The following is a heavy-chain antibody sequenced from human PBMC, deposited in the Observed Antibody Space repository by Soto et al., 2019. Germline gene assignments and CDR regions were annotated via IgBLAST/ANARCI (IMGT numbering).Heavy chain of an antibody. D-gene: IGHD3-3*02. J-gene: IGHJ4*01. Sequence: GSLRLSCAASGFTFSSFGMHWVRQAPGKGLEWVAVISYDGTEEKYADSVKGRATVSRDNSKNTVYLQMNRLRGDDSAIYYCAKGRFGVVTISPFDHWGQGTLVTVSA. CDR3: AKGRFGVVTISPFDH. V-gene: IGHV3-30*18. CDR1: GFTFSSFG. CDR2: ISYDGTEE.